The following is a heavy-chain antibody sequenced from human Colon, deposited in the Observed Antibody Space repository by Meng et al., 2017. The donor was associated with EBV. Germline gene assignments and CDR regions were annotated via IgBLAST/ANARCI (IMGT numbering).Heavy chain of an antibody. J-gene: IGHJ2*01. D-gene: IGHD4-17*01. CDR1: GGSSSSGNHY. Sequence: QGPLQESGPGRVKPSQTLSLTCTVSGGSSSSGNHYWSWIRQHPGKGLEYIGYIYYSGSTYYNPSLKSRVIISVDTSKNQFSLRLNSVTAADTAVYYCASLYGDSSVWYLDLWGRGTLVTVSS. CDR3: ASLYGDSSVWYLDL. V-gene: IGHV4-31*03. CDR2: IYYSGST.